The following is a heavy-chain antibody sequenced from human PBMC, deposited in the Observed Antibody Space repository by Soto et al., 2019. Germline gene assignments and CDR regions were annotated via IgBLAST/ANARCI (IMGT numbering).Heavy chain of an antibody. J-gene: IGHJ4*02. D-gene: IGHD6-13*01. Sequence: SETLSLTCTVSGGSISSSSYYWGWIRQPPGKGLEWIGSIYYSGSTYSNPSLKSRVTISVDTSKNQFSLKLSSVTAADTAVYYWARVSSSEYYFDYWGQGTLVTVSS. V-gene: IGHV4-39*01. CDR2: IYYSGST. CDR3: ARVSSSEYYFDY. CDR1: GGSISSSSYY.